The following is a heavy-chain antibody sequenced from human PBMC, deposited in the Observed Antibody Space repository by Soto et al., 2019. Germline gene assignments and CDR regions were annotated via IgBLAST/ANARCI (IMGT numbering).Heavy chain of an antibody. CDR3: ARAHSSSWYYYYGMDA. V-gene: IGHV3-30-3*01. CDR2: ISYDGSNK. CDR1: GFTLSSNA. Sequence: GGSLRLSCAAFGFTLSSNAIHWVRQAPGKGLEWVAVISYDGSNKYYTDYVKGRFTISRDNSKNTLYLQMNSLRTEDTAVYYCARAHSSSWYYYYGMDAWGQGTTVTVSS. J-gene: IGHJ6*02. D-gene: IGHD6-13*01.